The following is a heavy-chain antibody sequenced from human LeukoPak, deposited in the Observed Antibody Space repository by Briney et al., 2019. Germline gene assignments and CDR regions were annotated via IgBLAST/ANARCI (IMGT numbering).Heavy chain of an antibody. CDR2: IIPIFGTA. Sequence: SVKVSCKASGGTFSSYAISWVRQAPGQGLEWMGGIIPIFGTANYAQKFQGRVTITADESTSTAYMELSSLRSEDTAVYYCARVDAGSSGDNWFDPWGQGTLVTASS. J-gene: IGHJ5*02. CDR3: ARVDAGSSGDNWFDP. V-gene: IGHV1-69*13. D-gene: IGHD6-25*01. CDR1: GGTFSSYA.